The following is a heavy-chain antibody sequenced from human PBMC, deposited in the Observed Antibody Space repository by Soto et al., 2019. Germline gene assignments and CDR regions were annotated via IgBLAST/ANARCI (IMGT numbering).Heavy chain of an antibody. D-gene: IGHD6-19*01. CDR3: ASQPLGIAVAGGDI. V-gene: IGHV1-69*12. CDR1: GGTFSSYA. Sequence: QVQLVQSGAEVKKPGSSVKVSCKASGGTFSSYAISWVRQAPGQGLEWMGGIIPIFGTANYAQKFQGRVTITADESTSTAYMELSSLRSEDTAVYYCASQPLGIAVAGGDIWGQGKMVTGSS. J-gene: IGHJ3*02. CDR2: IIPIFGTA.